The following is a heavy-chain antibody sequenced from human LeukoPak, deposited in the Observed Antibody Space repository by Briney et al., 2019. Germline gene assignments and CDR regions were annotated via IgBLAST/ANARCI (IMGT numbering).Heavy chain of an antibody. Sequence: GSSLRLSCAASGFTFSSYDMHWVRQATGKGLEWVSAIGTAGDTYYPGSVKGRFTISRENAKNSLYLQMNSLRAEDTAVYYCARSSSGWYIFDYWGQGTLVTVSS. CDR1: GFTFSSYD. CDR2: IGTAGDT. J-gene: IGHJ4*02. CDR3: ARSSSGWYIFDY. D-gene: IGHD6-19*01. V-gene: IGHV3-13*01.